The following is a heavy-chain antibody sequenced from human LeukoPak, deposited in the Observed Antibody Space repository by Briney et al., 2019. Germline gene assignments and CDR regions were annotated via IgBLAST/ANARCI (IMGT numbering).Heavy chain of an antibody. CDR1: GFTFDDYA. Sequence: GGSLRFSCAGSGFTFDDYAMHWVRQAPGKGLEWVSLISWDGGSTYYADSVKGRFTIPRDNSKNSLYLQMNSLRAEDTAIYYCARCSSSCLAGQYYMDVWGKGTTVTVSS. V-gene: IGHV3-43D*03. J-gene: IGHJ6*03. CDR3: ARCSSSCLAGQYYMDV. CDR2: ISWDGGST. D-gene: IGHD6-13*01.